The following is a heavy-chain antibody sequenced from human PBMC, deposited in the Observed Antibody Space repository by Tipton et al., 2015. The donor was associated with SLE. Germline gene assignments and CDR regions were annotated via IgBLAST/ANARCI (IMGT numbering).Heavy chain of an antibody. D-gene: IGHD7-27*01. Sequence: SLRLSCAASGFAFSNYAMAWVRQAPGKGLEWISASIAGGGNTFYADSVKGRFSISRDTSKNTLYLEMNSLRAGDTAIYYCAKGSNWGSGYYFDSWGQGTLVTVSS. V-gene: IGHV3-23*01. CDR3: AKGSNWGSGYYFDS. CDR2: SIAGGGNT. J-gene: IGHJ4*02. CDR1: GFAFSNYA.